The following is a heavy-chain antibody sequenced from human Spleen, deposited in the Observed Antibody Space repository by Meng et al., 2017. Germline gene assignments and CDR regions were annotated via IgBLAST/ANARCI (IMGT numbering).Heavy chain of an antibody. CDR1: GYSISTGYY. D-gene: IGHD6-19*01. CDR3: ARDFGSDSSGYYGLGDY. Sequence: SETLSLTCTVSGYSISTGYYWGWIRQPPGKGLEWIGTIFHSGSTYYNPSLKSRVTISVDTSKNQFPLKLTSVTATDTAVYYCARDFGSDSSGYYGLGDYWGQGTLVTVSS. CDR2: IFHSGST. J-gene: IGHJ4*02. V-gene: IGHV4-38-2*02.